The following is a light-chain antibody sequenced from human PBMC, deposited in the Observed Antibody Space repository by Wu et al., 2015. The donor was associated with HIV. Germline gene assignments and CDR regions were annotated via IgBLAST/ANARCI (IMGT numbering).Light chain of an antibody. V-gene: IGKV3-15*01. Sequence: EIVMTQSPATLSVSPGERVTLSCRASQSVASNLAWYQQKPGQAPTLLIYGASTRATGVPSRFSGSGSDTEFTLTISRLGPEDFAVYHCQQYGGPPLTFGQGTRVEIK. J-gene: IGKJ1*01. CDR3: QQYGGPPLT. CDR2: GAS. CDR1: QSVASN.